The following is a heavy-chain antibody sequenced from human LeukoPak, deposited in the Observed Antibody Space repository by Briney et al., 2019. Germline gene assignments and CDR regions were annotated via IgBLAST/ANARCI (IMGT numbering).Heavy chain of an antibody. V-gene: IGHV3-49*04. CDR2: IRSKAYGGAT. D-gene: IGHD2-2*01. CDR1: GFTFGDYA. CDR3: TRAPHPRCSSSGCYLDY. Sequence: GGALRLSCSTSGFTFGDYAMSWVGQAPSNGQDGPVFIRSKAYGGATKYAASVNGRFSISRDDSQSIANLQMNDLKTEDTAVYYCTRAPHPRCSSSGCYLDYWGQGTLVTVSS. J-gene: IGHJ4*02.